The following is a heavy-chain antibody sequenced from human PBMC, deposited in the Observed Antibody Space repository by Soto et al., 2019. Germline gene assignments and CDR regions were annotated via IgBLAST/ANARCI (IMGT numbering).Heavy chain of an antibody. D-gene: IGHD4-17*01. CDR2: IIPIFGTA. CDR3: ARAGPTVTDDAFDI. J-gene: IGHJ3*02. CDR1: GGTFSSYR. Sequence: SVKVSCKASGGTFSSYRINWVRQAPGQGLEWMGGIIPIFGTANYAQKFQGRFTITADKSTSTAYMELSSLRSEDTAVYYCARAGPTVTDDAFDIWGQGTMVTVSS. V-gene: IGHV1-69*06.